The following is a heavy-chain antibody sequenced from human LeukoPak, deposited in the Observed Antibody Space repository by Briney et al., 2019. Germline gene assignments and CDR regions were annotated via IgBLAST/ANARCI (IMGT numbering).Heavy chain of an antibody. CDR2: IIPIFGTA. CDR1: GGTFSSYA. CDR3: ARSLGYCSSTSCPPGDY. J-gene: IGHJ4*02. D-gene: IGHD2-2*01. Sequence: GASVKVSCKASGGTFSSYAISWVRQAPGQGLEWMGGIIPIFGTANYAQKFQGRVTITADKSTSTAYMELSSLRSEDTAVYYCARSLGYCSSTSCPPGDYWGQGTLVTVSS. V-gene: IGHV1-69*06.